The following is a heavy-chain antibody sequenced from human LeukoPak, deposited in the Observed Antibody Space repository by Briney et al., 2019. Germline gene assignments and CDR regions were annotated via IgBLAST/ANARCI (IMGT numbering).Heavy chain of an antibody. V-gene: IGHV3-23*01. D-gene: IGHD3-9*01. Sequence: GGSLRLSCAASGFTFSSYAMSWVRQAPGKGLEWVAGISAGGGSTYYADSVKGRFTISRDNSKNMLYLQLNSLRAEDTAVYYWAKSGPPTYYDILTGQDYWGQGTLVTVSS. J-gene: IGHJ4*02. CDR1: GFTFSSYA. CDR2: ISAGGGST. CDR3: AKSGPPTYYDILTGQDY.